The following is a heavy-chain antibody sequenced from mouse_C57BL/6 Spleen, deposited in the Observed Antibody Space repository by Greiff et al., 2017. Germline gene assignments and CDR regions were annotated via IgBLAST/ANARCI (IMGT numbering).Heavy chain of an antibody. Sequence: DVQLQESGPGLVKPSQSLSLTCSVTGYSITSGYYWNWIRQFPGNKLEWMGYISYDGSNNYNPSLKNRISITRDTSKNQFFLKLNSVTTEDTATYYCARDDGYYDGYAMDYWGQGTSVTVSS. CDR1: GYSITSGYY. CDR2: ISYDGSN. D-gene: IGHD2-3*01. V-gene: IGHV3-6*01. J-gene: IGHJ4*01. CDR3: ARDDGYYDGYAMDY.